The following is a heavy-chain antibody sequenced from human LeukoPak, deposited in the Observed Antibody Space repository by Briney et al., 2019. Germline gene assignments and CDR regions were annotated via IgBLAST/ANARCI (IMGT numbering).Heavy chain of an antibody. CDR2: ISCSGGSQ. V-gene: IGHV3-23*01. CDR1: GFTLSSYA. CDR3: AKEKEDHECVCGSYRFFDY. J-gene: IGHJ4*01. Sequence: AGGALRLSCAAAGFTLSSYAMGSVRHAAGKGLEWVSVISCSGGSQYYADSVQGRFTMSRDNSNNTLYLHMHSLRTEDTAVSYCAKEKEDHECVCGSYRFFDYWGHGTLVTVSS. D-gene: IGHD3-16*02.